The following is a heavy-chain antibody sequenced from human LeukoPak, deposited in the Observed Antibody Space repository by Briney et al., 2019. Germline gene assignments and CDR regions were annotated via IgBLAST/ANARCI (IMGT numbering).Heavy chain of an antibody. Sequence: ASVKVSCKASGYTFTGYYMHWVRQAPGQGLEWMGVINPSGGSTNYAQKFQGRVTMTRDTSTSTVYMELTSLRSEDTAVYYCARGVLGDILTGYYLYYYGMDVWGQGTTVTVSS. CDR3: ARGVLGDILTGYYLYYYGMDV. CDR1: GYTFTGYY. D-gene: IGHD3-9*01. V-gene: IGHV1-46*01. J-gene: IGHJ6*02. CDR2: INPSGGST.